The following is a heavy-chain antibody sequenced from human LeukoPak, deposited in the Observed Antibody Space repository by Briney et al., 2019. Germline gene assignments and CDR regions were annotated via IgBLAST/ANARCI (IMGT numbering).Heavy chain of an antibody. CDR3: ARASRDYVWGSYRRAFDY. V-gene: IGHV4-34*01. CDR2: INHSGST. Sequence: SETLSLTCAVSGGSFSGYYWSWIRQPPGKGLEWIGEINHSGSTNYNPSLKSRVTISVDTSKNQFSLKLSSVTAADTAVYYCARASRDYVWGSYRRAFDYWGQGTLVTVSS. CDR1: GGSFSGYY. J-gene: IGHJ4*02. D-gene: IGHD3-16*02.